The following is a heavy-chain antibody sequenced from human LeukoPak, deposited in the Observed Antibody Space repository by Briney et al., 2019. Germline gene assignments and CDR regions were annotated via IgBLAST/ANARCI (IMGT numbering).Heavy chain of an antibody. J-gene: IGHJ3*02. CDR3: ARITMIPNDAFDI. Sequence: PSETLSLTCTVPGGSISSYYWSWIRQPPGKGLEWIGYIYYSGSTNYNPSLKSRVTISVDTSKNQFSLKLSSVTAADTAVYYCARITMIPNDAFDIWGQGTMVTVSS. CDR1: GGSISSYY. D-gene: IGHD3-22*01. CDR2: IYYSGST. V-gene: IGHV4-59*08.